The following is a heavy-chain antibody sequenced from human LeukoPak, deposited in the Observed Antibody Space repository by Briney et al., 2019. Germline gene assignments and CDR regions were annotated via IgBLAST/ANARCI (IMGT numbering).Heavy chain of an antibody. CDR1: GGSISSGGHY. D-gene: IGHD1-7*01. CDR2: MQHTGST. Sequence: SETLFLTCTVSGGSISSGGHYWSWIRQPPGKGLEWIGYMQHTGSTYYSPSLKRRVILSLDKSKNQFSLKLTSVTAADTAVYFCARVYGTSNSYLAFDYWGQGTLVTVSS. V-gene: IGHV4-30-2*01. CDR3: ARVYGTSNSYLAFDY. J-gene: IGHJ4*02.